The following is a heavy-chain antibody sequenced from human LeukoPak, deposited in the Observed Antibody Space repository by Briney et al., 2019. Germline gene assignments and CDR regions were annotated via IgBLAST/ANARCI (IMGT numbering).Heavy chain of an antibody. V-gene: IGHV4-39*01. D-gene: IGHD3-10*01. CDR2: IYYSGST. CDR3: ASQYGSGSDTSFDY. CDR1: GGSISSSSYY. Sequence: PSETLSLTCTVSGGSISSSSYYWGWIRQPPGKGLEWIGSIYYSGSTYYNPSLKSRVTISVDTSKNQFSLKLSSVTAADTAVYYCASQYGSGSDTSFDYWGQGTLVTVSS. J-gene: IGHJ4*02.